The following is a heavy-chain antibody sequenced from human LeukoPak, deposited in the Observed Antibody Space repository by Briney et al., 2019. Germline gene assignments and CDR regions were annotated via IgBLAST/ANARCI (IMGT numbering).Heavy chain of an antibody. CDR2: IYYSGST. Sequence: SETLSLTCTVSGGSISSYYWSWIRQPPGKGLEWIGYIYYSGSTNYNPSLKSRVAISVDTSKNQFSLKLSSVTAADTAVYYCARLVVVPAATRDYYYYGMDVWGQGTTVTVSS. V-gene: IGHV4-59*08. CDR3: ARLVVVPAATRDYYYYGMDV. CDR1: GGSISSYY. D-gene: IGHD2-2*01. J-gene: IGHJ6*02.